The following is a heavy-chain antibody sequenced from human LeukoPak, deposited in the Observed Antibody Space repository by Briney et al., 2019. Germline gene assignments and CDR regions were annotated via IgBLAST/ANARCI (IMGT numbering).Heavy chain of an antibody. CDR2: INPSGGST. Sequence: ASMKVSCNASGYTSTSYCIHWVRPAPGKGLERIGIINPSGGSTSYAQKFPGRVTMTRDMSTSTVYMEPSSLRSEDTAVYYCARDEMDGGNLPFDYWRQGTLVTVSS. D-gene: IGHD4-23*01. CDR3: ARDEMDGGNLPFDY. J-gene: IGHJ4*02. V-gene: IGHV1-46*01. CDR1: GYTSTSYC.